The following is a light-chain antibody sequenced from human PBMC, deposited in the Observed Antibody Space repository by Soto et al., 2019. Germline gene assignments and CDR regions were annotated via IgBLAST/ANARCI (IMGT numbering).Light chain of an antibody. CDR3: CSYAQSGNWV. CDR2: EVN. Sequence: QSALTQPASVSGSPGQSVTFSCTGTASDVGSYNVVSWYQQNPGKALKLMIYEVNKRPSGVSDRFSGSKSGNTASLTISALQADDEGDYFCCSYAQSGNWVFGGGTQLTVL. J-gene: IGLJ3*02. V-gene: IGLV2-23*02. CDR1: ASDVGSYNV.